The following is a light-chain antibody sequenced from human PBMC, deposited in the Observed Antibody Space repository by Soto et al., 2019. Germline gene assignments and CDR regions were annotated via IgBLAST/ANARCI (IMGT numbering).Light chain of an antibody. V-gene: IGKV3-15*01. J-gene: IGKJ5*01. CDR2: GXS. CDR3: QQYKDWFIT. Sequence: EIVMTPSPASLSLSPGDRTAXSGSGSRSVSRNLAWYQQKPGQAPRXXXYGXSTRATGSPARFSGGGSGTEFTLTITSLQSEDFAVYYYQQYKDWFITFGQGTRLEIK. CDR1: RSVSRN.